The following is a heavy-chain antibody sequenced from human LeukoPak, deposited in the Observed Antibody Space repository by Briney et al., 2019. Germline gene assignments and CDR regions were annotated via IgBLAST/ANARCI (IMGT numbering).Heavy chain of an antibody. CDR2: IRSKAYGGTT. CDR3: TRGYDNGYYLYYYYGMDV. D-gene: IGHD3-3*01. J-gene: IGHJ6*02. Sequence: GGSLRLSCTASGFTFGVYAMSWVRQAPGKGLEWVGFIRSKAYGGTTEYAAAVKGRFTISRDDSKSIAYLQMNSLKTEDTAVYYCTRGYDNGYYLYYYYGMDVWGQGTTVTVSS. V-gene: IGHV3-49*04. CDR1: GFTFGVYA.